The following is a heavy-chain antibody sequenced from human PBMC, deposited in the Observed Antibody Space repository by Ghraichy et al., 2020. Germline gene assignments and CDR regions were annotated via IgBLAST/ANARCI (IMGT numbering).Heavy chain of an antibody. CDR2: ISGSGGST. CDR3: AKKQLPIYYYYYGMDV. CDR1: GFTFSSYA. Sequence: GSLRLSCAASGFTFSSYAMSWVRQAPGKGLEWVSAISGSGGSTYYADSVKGRFTISRDNSKNTLYLQMNSLRAEDTAVYYCAKKQLPIYYYYYGMDVWGQGTTVTVSS. V-gene: IGHV3-23*01. D-gene: IGHD6-13*01. J-gene: IGHJ6*02.